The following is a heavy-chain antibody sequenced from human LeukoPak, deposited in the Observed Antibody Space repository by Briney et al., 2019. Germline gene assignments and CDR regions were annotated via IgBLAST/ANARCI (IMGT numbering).Heavy chain of an antibody. CDR2: ISGSGGST. CDR1: GFTFSSYA. V-gene: IGHV3-23*01. J-gene: IGHJ5*02. CDR3: AKPYSSGWYGWFDP. D-gene: IGHD6-19*01. Sequence: GGSLRLSCAASGFTFSSYAMSWVRQAPGKGLEWVSAISGSGGSTYHADSVKGRFTISRDNSKNTLYLQMNSLRAEDTAVYYCAKPYSSGWYGWFDPWGQGTLVTVSS.